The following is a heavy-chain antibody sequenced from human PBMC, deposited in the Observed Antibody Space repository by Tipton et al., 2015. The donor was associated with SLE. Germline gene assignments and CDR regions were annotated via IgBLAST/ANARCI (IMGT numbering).Heavy chain of an antibody. V-gene: IGHV4-59*08. J-gene: IGHJ4*02. CDR3: ARHMGSSSWLAY. CDR1: GGSISSYY. D-gene: IGHD6-13*01. CDR2: IYYSGST. Sequence: TLSLTCTVSGGSISSYYWSWIRQPPGKGLEWIGYIYYSGSTNYTPSLKSRVTISVDTSKNQFSLKLSSVTAADTAVYYCARHMGSSSWLAYWGQGTLVTVSS.